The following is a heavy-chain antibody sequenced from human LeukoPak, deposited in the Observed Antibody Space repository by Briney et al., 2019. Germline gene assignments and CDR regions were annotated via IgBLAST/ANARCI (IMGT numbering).Heavy chain of an antibody. V-gene: IGHV3-33*08. CDR2: ISLDGSNE. CDR1: GFTFSSHG. Sequence: QPGGSLRLSCAASGFTFSSHGMNWVRQAPGKGLEWVVGISLDGSNEYYADSVKGRFAISRDNAKNSLYLQMNSLRAEDTAVYYCARRRDFIDYWGQGTLVAVSS. D-gene: IGHD3/OR15-3a*01. J-gene: IGHJ4*02. CDR3: ARRRDFIDY.